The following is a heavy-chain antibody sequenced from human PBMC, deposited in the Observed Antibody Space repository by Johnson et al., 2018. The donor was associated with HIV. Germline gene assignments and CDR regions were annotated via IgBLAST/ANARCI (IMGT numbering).Heavy chain of an antibody. D-gene: IGHD1-26*01. Sequence: QVQLLESGGGVVQPGRSLRLSCAASGFTFSSYAMHWVRQAPGKGLEWVAVISYDGSNKYYEESVKGRFTISRDNSENTMYLQMNSLRAEDTAVYYCAKAPSWEPFPFDIWGQGTMVTVSS. CDR1: GFTFSSYA. J-gene: IGHJ3*02. CDR2: ISYDGSNK. V-gene: IGHV3-30*04. CDR3: AKAPSWEPFPFDI.